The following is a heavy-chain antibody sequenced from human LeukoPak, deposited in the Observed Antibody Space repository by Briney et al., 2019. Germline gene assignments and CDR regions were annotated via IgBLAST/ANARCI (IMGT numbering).Heavy chain of an antibody. Sequence: GGSLRLSCAASGFTFSSYAMHWVRQAPGKGLEWVAVISYDGSNKYYADSVKGRFTISRDNSKNTLYLQMNSLRAEDTAVYYCARGYSSSWPRTAFDPWGQGTLVTVSS. J-gene: IGHJ5*02. V-gene: IGHV3-30*04. CDR3: ARGYSSSWPRTAFDP. CDR2: ISYDGSNK. CDR1: GFTFSSYA. D-gene: IGHD6-13*01.